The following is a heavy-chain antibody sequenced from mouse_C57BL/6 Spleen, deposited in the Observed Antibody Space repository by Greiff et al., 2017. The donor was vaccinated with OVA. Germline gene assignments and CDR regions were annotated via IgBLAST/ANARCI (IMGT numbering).Heavy chain of an antibody. V-gene: IGHV1-26*01. D-gene: IGHD2-2*01. J-gene: IGHJ3*01. CDR1: GYTFTDYY. CDR2: INPNNGGT. CDR3: ARWVGYPTWFAY. Sequence: EVQLQQSGPELVKPGASVKISCKASGYTFTDYYMNWVKQSHGKSLAWIGDINPNNGGTSYNQKFKGKATLTVDKSSSTAYMELRSLTSEDSAVYYCARWVGYPTWFAYWGQGTLVTVSA.